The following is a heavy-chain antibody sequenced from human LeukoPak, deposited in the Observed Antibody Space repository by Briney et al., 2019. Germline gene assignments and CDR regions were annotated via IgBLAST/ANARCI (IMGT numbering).Heavy chain of an antibody. V-gene: IGHV3-23*01. D-gene: IGHD3-10*01. CDR3: AKNYESGRGVPYGMDV. CDR1: GCTFSSNA. CDR2: IGSGSGGTT. J-gene: IGHJ6*02. Sequence: GGSLRLSCAASGCTFSSNAMRWVRQAPGKWLEWVSAIGSGSGGTTIYADSVKGRFTISRDNSKNTLYLQMSSLRDEDTAVYYCAKNYESGRGVPYGMDVWGQGTTVTVSS.